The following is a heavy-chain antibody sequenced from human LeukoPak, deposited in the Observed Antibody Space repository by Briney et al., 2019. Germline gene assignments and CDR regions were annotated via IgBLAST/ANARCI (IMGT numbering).Heavy chain of an antibody. J-gene: IGHJ4*02. CDR1: GGSISSYY. CDR3: ARSSIAAPPDY. CDR2: IYYSGST. D-gene: IGHD6-6*01. Sequence: SETLSLTCTVSGGSISSYYWSWIRQPPGKGLEWIGYIYYSGSTNYNPSLKSRVTISGDTSKNQLSLKLSSVTAADTAVYYCARSSIAAPPDYWGRGTLVTVSS. V-gene: IGHV4-59*01.